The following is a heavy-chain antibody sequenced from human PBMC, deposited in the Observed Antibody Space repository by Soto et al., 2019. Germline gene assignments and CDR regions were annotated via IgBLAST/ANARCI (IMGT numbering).Heavy chain of an antibody. CDR3: ARENSPERYFDWQRARPNNWFDP. Sequence: ASVKVSCKASGGTFSSYAISWVRQAPGQGLEWMGGIIPIFGTANYAQKFQGRVTITADESTSTAYMELSSLRSEDTAVYYCARENSPERYFDWQRARPNNWFDPWGQGTLVTVSS. CDR2: IIPIFGTA. V-gene: IGHV1-69*13. CDR1: GGTFSSYA. D-gene: IGHD3-9*01. J-gene: IGHJ5*02.